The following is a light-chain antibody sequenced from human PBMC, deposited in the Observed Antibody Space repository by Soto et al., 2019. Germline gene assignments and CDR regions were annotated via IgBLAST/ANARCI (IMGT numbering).Light chain of an antibody. Sequence: EIVLTQFPATLSLSPGETATLSCRASQSVSNNVAWYQQKPGQAPRLLILGASTRATGIPARFSGSGSGTEFTLSISSLQSEDFAVYYCKQYKEWPPFTFGQGTRLEI. CDR2: GAS. V-gene: IGKV3-15*01. CDR1: QSVSNN. CDR3: KQYKEWPPFT. J-gene: IGKJ5*01.